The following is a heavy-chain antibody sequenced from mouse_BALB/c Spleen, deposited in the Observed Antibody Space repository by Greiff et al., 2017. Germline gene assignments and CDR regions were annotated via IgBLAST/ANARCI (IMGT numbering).Heavy chain of an antibody. J-gene: IGHJ3*01. V-gene: IGHV10-1*02. CDR1: GFTFNTYA. Sequence: DVKLVESGGGLVQPKGSLKLSCAASGFTFNTYAMNWVRQAPGKGLEWVARIRSKSNNYATYYADSVKDRFTISRDDSQSMLYLQMNNLKTEDTAMYYCVRNYGNYVVFAYWGQGTLVTVSA. CDR3: VRNYGNYVVFAY. CDR2: IRSKSNNYAT. D-gene: IGHD2-1*01.